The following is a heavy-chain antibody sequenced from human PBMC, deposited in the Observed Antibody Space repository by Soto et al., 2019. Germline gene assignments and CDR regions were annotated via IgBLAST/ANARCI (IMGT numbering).Heavy chain of an antibody. CDR1: GASISGSTSY. CDR2: IYYSGSA. Sequence: QLQLQESGPGLVRPSETLSLTCDVSGASISGSTSYWGWIRQPPGKGLEWIGNIYYSGSAYFNPSPKSRFTISVAPSRNNFPLKVTSMTASDTVFYYGASRIDSSGWLAPGGQGALVTVSS. D-gene: IGHD3-22*01. CDR3: ASRIDSSGWLAP. V-gene: IGHV4-39*01. J-gene: IGHJ5*02.